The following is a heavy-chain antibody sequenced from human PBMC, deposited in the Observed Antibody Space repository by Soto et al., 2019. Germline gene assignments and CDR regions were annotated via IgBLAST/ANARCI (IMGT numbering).Heavy chain of an antibody. V-gene: IGHV3-23*01. CDR3: AKSQLGMLVFDI. CDR2: ISGSGGST. J-gene: IGHJ3*02. Sequence: EVQLLESGGGLVQPGGSLRLSCAASGFTFSSYAMSWVRQAPGKGLEWVSAISGSGGSTYYADSVKGLFTISRDNSKYTLYLQMNSRRAEDTAVYYCAKSQLGMLVFDIWGQGTMVTVSS. D-gene: IGHD6-13*01. CDR1: GFTFSSYA.